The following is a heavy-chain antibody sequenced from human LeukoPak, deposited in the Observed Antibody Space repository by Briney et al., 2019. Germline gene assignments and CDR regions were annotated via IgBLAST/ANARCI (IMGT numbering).Heavy chain of an antibody. CDR3: AGIPVFGVVLHQEPV. CDR1: GGTLSDYA. J-gene: IGHJ6*04. Sequence: ASVKVSCKASGGTLSDYALNWVRQAPGQGLEWMGVFIPILGTANSTQKFQDRVTITADISTNTVYMELSSLRSEDTAVYFCAGIPVFGVVLHQEPVWGKGTTVTVSS. CDR2: FIPILGTA. D-gene: IGHD3-3*01. V-gene: IGHV1-69*10.